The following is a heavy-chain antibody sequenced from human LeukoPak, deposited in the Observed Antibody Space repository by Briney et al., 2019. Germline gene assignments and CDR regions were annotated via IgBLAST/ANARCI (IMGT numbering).Heavy chain of an antibody. CDR2: INPSAGST. J-gene: IGHJ6*02. D-gene: IGHD7-27*01. CDR1: GYTFINYY. V-gene: IGHV1-46*01. CDR3: ARDLTGDPHYYFYYGMDV. Sequence: ASVTVSCKASGYTFINYYIHWVRQAPGQGLEWMGIINPSAGSTTYAQKFQGRVTMTRDTSTSTVDMELSSLGSEDTAVYYCARDLTGDPHYYFYYGMDVWGQGTTVTVSS.